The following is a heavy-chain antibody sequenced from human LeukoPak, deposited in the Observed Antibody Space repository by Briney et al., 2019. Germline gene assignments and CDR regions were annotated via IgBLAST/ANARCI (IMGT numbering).Heavy chain of an antibody. V-gene: IGHV4-61*01. CDR1: GGSVSSGSYY. J-gene: IGHJ5*02. CDR2: IYYSGST. Sequence: SETLSLTCTVSGGSVSSGSYYWSWIRQPPGKGLEWIGYIYYSGSTNYNPSLKSRVTISVDTSKNQFSLKLISVTAADTAVYYCARAAVVVAATAPGWFDPWGQGTLVTVSS. D-gene: IGHD2-15*01. CDR3: ARAAVVVAATAPGWFDP.